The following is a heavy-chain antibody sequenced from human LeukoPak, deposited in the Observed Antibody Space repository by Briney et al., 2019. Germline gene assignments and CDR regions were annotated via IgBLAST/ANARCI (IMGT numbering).Heavy chain of an antibody. Sequence: ASVKVSCKSSGYTFISYYIHWVRQAPGQGLEWMGIINPRGGSTSYAQQFQGRVTMTRDTSTGTVYMEVSSLRSEDTAVYYCARGIATAGYDYWGQGTLVTVSS. CDR1: GYTFISYY. V-gene: IGHV1-46*01. D-gene: IGHD6-13*01. J-gene: IGHJ4*02. CDR2: INPRGGST. CDR3: ARGIATAGYDY.